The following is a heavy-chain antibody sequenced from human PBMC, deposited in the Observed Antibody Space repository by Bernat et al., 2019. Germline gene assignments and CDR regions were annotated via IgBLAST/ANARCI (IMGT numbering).Heavy chain of an antibody. Sequence: EVQLAESGGGLVRPGGSLKLSCAASGLTFGDSTLQWVRQASGKGLEWVGRVRTKANGSATSYAASVKGRFTISRDDSKNTAYLQMNSLKSEDTAVYYCTRSGARAEQTFDYWGQGTLVTVSS. D-gene: IGHD3-10*01. J-gene: IGHJ4*02. CDR2: VRTKANGSAT. CDR1: GLTFGDST. CDR3: TRSGARAEQTFDY. V-gene: IGHV3-73*01.